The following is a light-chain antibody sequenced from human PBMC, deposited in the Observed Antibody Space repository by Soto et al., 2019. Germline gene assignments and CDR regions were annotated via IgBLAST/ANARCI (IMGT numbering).Light chain of an antibody. CDR2: DAS. V-gene: IGKV1-5*01. CDR3: QQYNSYRWT. Sequence: DIQMTQSPSTLSASVGDRVTITCRASQSISSWLAWYQQKPGKAPKLLIYDASSLESGVPSRFSGSGSGTEFTLTISSLQPDDFVTYYCQQYNSYRWTFGQGTKVEIK. J-gene: IGKJ1*01. CDR1: QSISSW.